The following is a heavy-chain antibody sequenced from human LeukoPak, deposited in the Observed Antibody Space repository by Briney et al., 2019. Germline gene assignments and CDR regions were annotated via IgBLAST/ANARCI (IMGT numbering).Heavy chain of an antibody. V-gene: IGHV4-34*01. D-gene: IGHD3-22*01. CDR2: INHSGST. CDR1: GGSFSGHY. CDR3: ARDRGYYDSSGYYKYYFDY. Sequence: SETLSLTCAVYGGSFSGHYWSWIRQPPGKGLEWIGEINHSGSTNYNPSLKSRVTISVDTSKNQFSLKLSPVTAADTAVYYCARDRGYYDSSGYYKYYFDYWGQGTLVTVSS. J-gene: IGHJ4*02.